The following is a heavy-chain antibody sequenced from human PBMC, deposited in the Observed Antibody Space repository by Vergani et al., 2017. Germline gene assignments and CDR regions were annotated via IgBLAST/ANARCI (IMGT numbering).Heavy chain of an antibody. Sequence: EVQLLQSGGGLVQPGGSLRLSCATSGFLFTDYAMTWVRRAPGKGLEWVSTISSDGGSTYYADSVKGRFTISRDNSKNTLSLQMNSLTAEDTAIYYCAGXQGTSAYYYGGFDYWGQGILVTVSS. D-gene: IGHD3-22*01. CDR2: ISSDGGST. CDR1: GFLFTDYA. V-gene: IGHV3-23*01. J-gene: IGHJ4*02. CDR3: AGXQGTSAYYYGGFDY.